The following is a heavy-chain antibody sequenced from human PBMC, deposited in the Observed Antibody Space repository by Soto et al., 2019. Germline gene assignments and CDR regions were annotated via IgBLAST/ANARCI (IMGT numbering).Heavy chain of an antibody. D-gene: IGHD1-26*01. J-gene: IGHJ4*02. Sequence: GESLKISCKGSGYSFTSYWIGWVRQMPGKGLEWMGIIYPGDSDTRYSPSFQGQVTISADKSISTAYLQWSSLKASDTAMYYCARLSRSAWALQYYFDYWGQGTLVTVSS. V-gene: IGHV5-51*01. CDR2: IYPGDSDT. CDR3: ARLSRSAWALQYYFDY. CDR1: GYSFTSYW.